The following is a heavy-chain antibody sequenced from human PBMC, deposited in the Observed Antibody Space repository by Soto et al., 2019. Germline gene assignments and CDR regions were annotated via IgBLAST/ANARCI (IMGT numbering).Heavy chain of an antibody. Sequence: ASVKVSRKASGYTFTGYYMHWVLQAPGQGLEWMGWINPNSGGTNYAQKFQGWVTMTRDTSISTAYMELSRLRSDDTAVYYCARERSGSYLSAAAGGMDVWGQGTTVTVSS. CDR2: INPNSGGT. CDR3: ARERSGSYLSAAAGGMDV. D-gene: IGHD3-10*01. J-gene: IGHJ6*02. V-gene: IGHV1-2*04. CDR1: GYTFTGYY.